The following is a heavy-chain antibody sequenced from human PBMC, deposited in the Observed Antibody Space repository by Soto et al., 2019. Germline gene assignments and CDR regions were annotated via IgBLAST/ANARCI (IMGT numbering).Heavy chain of an antibody. D-gene: IGHD2-8*02. V-gene: IGHV3-30*18. J-gene: IGHJ3*02. CDR3: AKSWSGSHGAFDM. CDR2: ISYDGSNQ. CDR1: GFIFSTYG. Sequence: QVQLVESGGGVVQPGRSLRLSCAASGFIFSTYGMHWVRQAPGKGLEWVAVISYDGSNQYYEDSVKGRFTIYRDNSKNTLYLQMNSLRVEDTDVYYCAKSWSGSHGAFDMWGQGTMVTVSA.